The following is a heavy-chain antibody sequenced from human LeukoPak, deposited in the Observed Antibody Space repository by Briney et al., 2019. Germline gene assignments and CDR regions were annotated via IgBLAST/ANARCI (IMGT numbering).Heavy chain of an antibody. V-gene: IGHV3-48*04. D-gene: IGHD2-2*01. CDR3: ARDSDGYCSSTSCYFYYYMDV. CDR2: ISSSSSTI. CDR1: GFTFSSYS. J-gene: IGHJ6*03. Sequence: PGGSLRLSCAASGFTFSSYSMNWVRQAPGKGLEWVSYISSSSSTIYYADSVKGRFTISRDNAKNSLYLQMNSLRAEDTAVYYCARDSDGYCSSTSCYFYYYMDVWGKGTTVTVSS.